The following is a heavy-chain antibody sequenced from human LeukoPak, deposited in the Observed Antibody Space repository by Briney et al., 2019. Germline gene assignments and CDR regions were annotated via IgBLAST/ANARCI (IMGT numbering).Heavy chain of an antibody. D-gene: IGHD6-13*01. V-gene: IGHV3-9*01. CDR2: ISWNSGSI. Sequence: GRSLRLSCAASGFTFDDYAMHWVRQAPGKGLEWVPGISWNSGSIGYADSVKGRFTISRDNAKNSLYLQMNSLRAEDTALYYCAKVLLEGRYSSSWYYFDYWGQGTLVTVSS. J-gene: IGHJ4*02. CDR3: AKVLLEGRYSSSWYYFDY. CDR1: GFTFDDYA.